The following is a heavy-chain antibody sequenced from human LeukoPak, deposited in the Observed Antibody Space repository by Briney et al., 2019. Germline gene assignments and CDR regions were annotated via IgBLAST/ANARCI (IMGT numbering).Heavy chain of an antibody. J-gene: IGHJ4*02. D-gene: IGHD3-10*01. Sequence: GGSLRLSCAASGFSFSSYEMNWVRQAPGKGLEWVSYISSSGRTKYYTDSVKGRFTISRDNAQTSLYLQMNSLRAEDTAVYYCARDRGLFDYWGQGTLVTVSS. CDR3: ARDRGLFDY. CDR1: GFSFSSYE. CDR2: ISSSGRTK. V-gene: IGHV3-48*03.